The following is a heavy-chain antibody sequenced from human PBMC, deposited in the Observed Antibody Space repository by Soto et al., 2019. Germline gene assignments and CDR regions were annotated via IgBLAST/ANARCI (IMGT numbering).Heavy chain of an antibody. CDR3: ARSQGSSTSLEIYYYYYYGMDV. D-gene: IGHD2-2*01. J-gene: IGHJ6*02. CDR1: GGTFSSYA. CDR2: IIPISGTA. V-gene: IGHV1-69*13. Sequence: ASVKVSCKASGGTFSSYAISWVRQAPGQRLEWMGGIIPISGTANYAQKFQGRVTITADESMSTAYMELSSLRSEDTAVYYCARSQGSSTSLEIYYYYYYGMDVWGQGTTVTVSS.